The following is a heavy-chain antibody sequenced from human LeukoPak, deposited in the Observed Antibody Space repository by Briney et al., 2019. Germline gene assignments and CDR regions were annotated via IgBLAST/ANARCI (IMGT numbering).Heavy chain of an antibody. V-gene: IGHV1-8*03. CDR3: ARVAGSIDY. D-gene: IGHD6-19*01. CDR2: MNPNSGYT. Sequence: ASVTVSCKASGYTFTTYDINWVRQAPGQGLEWMGWMNPNSGYTGYAQKFQGRVTITRDTSISTAYMELSSLRSEDTAVYYCARVAGSIDYWGQGTLVTVSS. CDR1: GYTFTTYD. J-gene: IGHJ4*02.